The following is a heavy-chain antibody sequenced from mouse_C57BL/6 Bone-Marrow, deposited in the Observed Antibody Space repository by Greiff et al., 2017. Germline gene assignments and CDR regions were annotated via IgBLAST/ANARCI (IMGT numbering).Heavy chain of an antibody. CDR3: ARHKDDNYYAMDY. Sequence: EVQRVESGGGLVQPGESLKLSCESNEYEFPSHDMSWVRKTPEKRLELVAAINSDGGSPYYPDTMERRFIISRDNTKKTLYLQISSLRSADTALYYCARHKDDNYYAMDYWGQGTSVTVSS. V-gene: IGHV5-2*01. D-gene: IGHD1-3*01. CDR2: INSDGGSP. J-gene: IGHJ4*01. CDR1: EYEFPSHD.